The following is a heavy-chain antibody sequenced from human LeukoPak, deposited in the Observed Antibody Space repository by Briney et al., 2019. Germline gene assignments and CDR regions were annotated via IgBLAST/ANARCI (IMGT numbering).Heavy chain of an antibody. D-gene: IGHD6-13*01. CDR1: GFTFTDSA. V-gene: IGHV3-30-3*01. CDR2: ISYDGSNK. CDR3: ARVSKIAAAGTYALDY. J-gene: IGHJ4*02. Sequence: GGSLRLSCAASGFTFTDSAMHWVRQAPGKGLEWVAVISYDGSNKYYADSVKGRFTISRDNSKNTLYLQMNSLRAEDTAVYYCARVSKIAAAGTYALDYWGQGTLVTVSS.